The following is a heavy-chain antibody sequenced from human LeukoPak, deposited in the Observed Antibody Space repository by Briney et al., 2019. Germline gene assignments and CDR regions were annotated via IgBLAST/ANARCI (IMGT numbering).Heavy chain of an antibody. D-gene: IGHD3-22*01. CDR3: ARGLGRLRGGYYWNY. Sequence: ASVKVSCKASGYTFTSYDINWVRQATGQGLEWMGWMNPNSGNTGYAQKFQGRVTMTRNTSIGTACMELSSLRSEDTAVYYCARGLGRLRGGYYWNYWGQGTLVTVSS. V-gene: IGHV1-8*01. J-gene: IGHJ4*02. CDR2: MNPNSGNT. CDR1: GYTFTSYD.